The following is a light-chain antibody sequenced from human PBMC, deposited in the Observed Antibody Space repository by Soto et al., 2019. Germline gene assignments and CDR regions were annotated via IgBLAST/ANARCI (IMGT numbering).Light chain of an antibody. CDR2: DVS. CDR3: SSYSSSTTPYV. V-gene: IGLV2-14*01. J-gene: IGLJ7*01. Sequence: QSALTQPASVSGSPGQSITISCTGASSDVGGSNYVSWYQQHPGKAPKLMIYDVSNRPSGVSNRFSGSKSGNTASLTISGLQAEDEADYYCSSYSSSTTPYVFGIGTQLTVL. CDR1: SSDVGGSNY.